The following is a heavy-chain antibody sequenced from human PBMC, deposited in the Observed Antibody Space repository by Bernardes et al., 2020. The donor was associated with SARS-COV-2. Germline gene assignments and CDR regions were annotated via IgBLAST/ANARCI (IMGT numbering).Heavy chain of an antibody. CDR2: MYSGGAT. CDR1: GFTVSNKY. CDR3: AKFLLSDFDGMDV. V-gene: IGHV3-53*01. J-gene: IGHJ6*02. Sequence: GGSLRLSCAASGFTVSNKYMSWVRQAPGKGLEWVSIMYSGGATYYADSVKGRFTISRDNSKNTLYLQMNSLRAEDTAVYYCAKFLLSDFDGMDVWGQGTTVTVSS. D-gene: IGHD3-3*01.